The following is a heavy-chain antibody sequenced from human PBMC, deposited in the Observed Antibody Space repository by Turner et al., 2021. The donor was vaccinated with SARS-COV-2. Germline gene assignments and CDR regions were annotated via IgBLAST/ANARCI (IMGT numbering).Heavy chain of an antibody. J-gene: IGHJ4*02. CDR1: GVSITSTNFF. CDR2: FYYRWST. Sequence: QVPLQESGPGLVKPSETLSLSCTVSGVSITSTNFFWGWIRQSPGKGLEWMGTFYYRWSTFYNPSFKGRVTMSADPSKRQFFLRLTSVTAADTAVYYCARLYHHDTSGVDFWGQGTQVTVSS. V-gene: IGHV4-39*01. CDR3: ARLYHHDTSGVDF. D-gene: IGHD3-22*01.